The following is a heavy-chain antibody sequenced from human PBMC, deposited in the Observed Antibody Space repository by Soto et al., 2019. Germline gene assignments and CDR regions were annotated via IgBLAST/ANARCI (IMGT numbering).Heavy chain of an antibody. J-gene: IGHJ4*02. V-gene: IGHV1-18*01. CDR2: IRAYNGDT. Sequence: GASVKVSCKASGYIFTTYIITWVRQAPGQGLEWMGWIRAYNGDTTYPQKVQGRVTMTMETSTSTAYMELRSLRSDDTAVYYCAGDARSGSYYRHTYWGQGPLFTASS. CDR3: AGDARSGSYYRHTY. CDR1: GYIFTTYI. D-gene: IGHD3-10*01.